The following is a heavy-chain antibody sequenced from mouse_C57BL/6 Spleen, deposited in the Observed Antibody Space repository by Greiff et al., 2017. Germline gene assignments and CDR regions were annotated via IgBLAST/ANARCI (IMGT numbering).Heavy chain of an antibody. D-gene: IGHD2-5*01. CDR1: GFTFSSYA. Sequence: EVKLVESGEGLVKPGGSLKLSCAASGFTFSSYAMSWVHQTPEKRLEWVAYISSGGDYIYYADTVKGRFTISRDNARNTLYLQMSSLKSEDTAMYYCTREAYYSNYAYWGQWTLVTVSA. CDR2: ISSGGDYI. J-gene: IGHJ3*01. V-gene: IGHV5-9-1*02. CDR3: TREAYYSNYAY.